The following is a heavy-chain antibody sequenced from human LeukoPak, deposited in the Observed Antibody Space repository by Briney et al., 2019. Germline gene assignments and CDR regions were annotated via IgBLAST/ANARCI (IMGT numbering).Heavy chain of an antibody. D-gene: IGHD5-18*01. CDR1: GYSMRSGYY. CDR2: IHHSGNT. Sequence: SETLSLSCTVSGYSMRSGYYWGWSRQPPGKGLEWIGSIHHSGNTYCNPSLRSRVTMSVDTSKNQFSLTLSSVTAADTAVYYCARDFLSNRDTAPHFWGQGTLVIVSS. V-gene: IGHV4-38-2*02. J-gene: IGHJ4*02. CDR3: ARDFLSNRDTAPHF.